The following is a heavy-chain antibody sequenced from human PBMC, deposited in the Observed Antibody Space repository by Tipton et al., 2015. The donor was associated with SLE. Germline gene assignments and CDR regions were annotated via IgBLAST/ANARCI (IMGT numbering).Heavy chain of an antibody. Sequence: TLSLTCAVYGGSFSGYYWSGIRQPPGKGLEWIGEINHSGSTNYNPSLKSRVTISVDTSKNQFSLKLSSVTAADTAVYYCARDGGSHWFDPWGQGTLVTVSS. D-gene: IGHD3-16*01. CDR2: INHSGST. V-gene: IGHV4-34*01. CDR1: GGSFSGYY. J-gene: IGHJ5*02. CDR3: ARDGGSHWFDP.